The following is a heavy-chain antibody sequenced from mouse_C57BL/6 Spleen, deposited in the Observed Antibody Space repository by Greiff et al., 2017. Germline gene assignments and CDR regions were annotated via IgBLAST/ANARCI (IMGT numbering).Heavy chain of an antibody. J-gene: IGHJ4*01. D-gene: IGHD1-1*01. CDR3: ARIDTTVVADYAMDY. CDR1: GFNIKNTY. Sequence: EVQLQQSVAELVRPGASVKLSCTASGFNIKNTYMHWVKQRPEQGLEWIGRIDPANGNTKYAPKFQGKATITADTSSNTAYLQLSSRTSDDTAIYYCARIDTTVVADYAMDYWGQGTSVTVSS. V-gene: IGHV14-3*01. CDR2: IDPANGNT.